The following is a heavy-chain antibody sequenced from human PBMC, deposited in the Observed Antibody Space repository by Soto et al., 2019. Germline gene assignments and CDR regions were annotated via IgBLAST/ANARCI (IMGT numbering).Heavy chain of an antibody. CDR1: GGSFGGYY. CDR3: ARGGYCSSTSCYDAFDI. V-gene: IGHV4-34*01. J-gene: IGHJ3*02. D-gene: IGHD2-2*01. Sequence: PSETLSLTCSVYGGSFGGYYWSWIRQPPGKGLEWIGEINHSGSTNYNPSLKSRVTISVDTSKNQFSLKLSSVTAADTAVYYCARGGYCSSTSCYDAFDIWGQGKMVTGSS. CDR2: INHSGST.